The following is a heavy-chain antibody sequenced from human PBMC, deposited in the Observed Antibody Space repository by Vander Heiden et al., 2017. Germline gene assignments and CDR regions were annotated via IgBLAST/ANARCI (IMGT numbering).Heavy chain of an antibody. CDR2: IRSKAYGGTT. CDR1: GLPFGDYA. J-gene: IGHJ3*02. D-gene: IGHD3-22*01. V-gene: IGHV3-49*03. CDR3: TVPSDYYDTSNAFDI. Sequence: EVQLVESGGGLVQPGRSLRLSCTASGLPFGDYAMSWFRQAPGKGLEWVGFIRSKAYGGTTEYAASVKGRFTISRDDSKSIAYLQMNSLKTEDTAVYYCTVPSDYYDTSNAFDIWGQGTMVTVSS.